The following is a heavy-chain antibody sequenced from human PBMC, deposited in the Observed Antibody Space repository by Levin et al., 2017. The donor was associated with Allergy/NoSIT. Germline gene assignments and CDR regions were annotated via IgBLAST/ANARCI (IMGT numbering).Heavy chain of an antibody. CDR1: GFTFSSYA. CDR3: AKSGGGYSYGLFDY. CDR2: ISGSGGST. D-gene: IGHD5-18*01. J-gene: IGHJ4*02. Sequence: GESLKISCAASGFTFSSYAMSWVRQAPGKGLEWVSAISGSGGSTYYADSVKGRFTISRDNSKNTLYLQMNSLRAEDTAVYYCAKSGGGYSYGLFDYWGQGTLVTVSS. V-gene: IGHV3-23*01.